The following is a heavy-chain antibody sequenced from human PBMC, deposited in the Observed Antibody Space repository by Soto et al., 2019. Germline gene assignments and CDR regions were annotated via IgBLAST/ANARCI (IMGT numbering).Heavy chain of an antibody. D-gene: IGHD3-9*01. CDR3: AKYRGTIGY. V-gene: IGHV3-23*01. CDR1: GFTFSSYT. CDR2: ISGRGDNT. Sequence: GGSLRLSCAASGFTFSSYTMNWVRQAPGKGLEWVSAISGRGDNTYYADSVKGRFTISRDNPINTLYLQMNSPNADDTAVYYCAKYRGTIGYWGQGTLVTVSS. J-gene: IGHJ4*02.